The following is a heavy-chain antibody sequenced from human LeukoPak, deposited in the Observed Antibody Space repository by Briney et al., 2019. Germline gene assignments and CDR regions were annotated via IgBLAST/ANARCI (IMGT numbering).Heavy chain of an antibody. D-gene: IGHD4-17*01. V-gene: IGHV3-9*01. CDR2: ISWNSGSI. J-gene: IGHJ6*02. CDR3: AKDLYGDYKRDCYYYGMDV. CDR1: GFTFDDYA. Sequence: GGSLRLSCAASGFTFDDYAMHWVRQAPGKGLEWVSGISWNSGSIGYADSVKGRFTISRDNAKNSLYLQMNSLRAEDTALYYCAKDLYGDYKRDCYYYGMDVWGQGTTVTVSS.